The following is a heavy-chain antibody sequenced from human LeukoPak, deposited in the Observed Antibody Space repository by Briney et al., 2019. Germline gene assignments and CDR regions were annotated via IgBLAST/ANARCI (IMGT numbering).Heavy chain of an antibody. Sequence: SETLSLTCAVSGGSISSSNWWSWVRQPPGKGLEWIGEIYHSGSTNYNPSLKSRVTISVDKSKNQFSLKLSSVTAADTAVYYCARDGYNWNIDVFDIWGQGTMVTVSS. J-gene: IGHJ3*02. CDR1: GGSISSSNW. D-gene: IGHD1/OR15-1a*01. CDR2: IYHSGST. V-gene: IGHV4-4*02. CDR3: ARDGYNWNIDVFDI.